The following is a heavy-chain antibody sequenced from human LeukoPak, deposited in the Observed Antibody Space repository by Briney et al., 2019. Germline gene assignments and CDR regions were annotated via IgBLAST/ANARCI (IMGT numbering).Heavy chain of an antibody. CDR2: IYYSGST. D-gene: IGHD6-25*01. V-gene: IGHV4-59*06. CDR1: GFTVSSNY. Sequence: AGGSLRLSCAASGFTVSSNYMSWVRQAPGKGLEWIGYIYYSGSTYYNPSLKSRVTISVDTSKNQFSLKLSSVTAADTAVYYCARGLAATLNFDYWGQGTLVTVSS. J-gene: IGHJ4*02. CDR3: ARGLAATLNFDY.